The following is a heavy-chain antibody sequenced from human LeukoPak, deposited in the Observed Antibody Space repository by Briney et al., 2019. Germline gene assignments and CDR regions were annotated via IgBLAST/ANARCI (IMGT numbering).Heavy chain of an antibody. CDR1: GGTFSSYA. CDR3: ARVYVAVAGTFDP. CDR2: MNPNSGNT. D-gene: IGHD6-19*01. Sequence: ASVKVSCKASGGTFSSYAINWVRQATGQGLEWMGWMNPNSGNTGYAQKFQGRVTMTRNTSISTAYMELSSLRSEDTAVYYCARVYVAVAGTFDPWGQGTLVTVSS. V-gene: IGHV1-8*02. J-gene: IGHJ5*02.